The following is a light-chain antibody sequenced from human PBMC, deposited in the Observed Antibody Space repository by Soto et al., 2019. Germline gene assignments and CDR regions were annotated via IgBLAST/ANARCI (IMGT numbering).Light chain of an antibody. J-gene: IGKJ5*01. CDR1: QDISNY. Sequence: DIQLTQSPSSLSASGGDRVTITCQASQDISNYLNWYQQKPGKAPKLLIYDASNLETGVPSRFSGSGSGTDFTFTITSLQPEDIATYYCPQYKHLITFGKGTRLEIK. CDR2: DAS. V-gene: IGKV1-33*01. CDR3: PQYKHLIT.